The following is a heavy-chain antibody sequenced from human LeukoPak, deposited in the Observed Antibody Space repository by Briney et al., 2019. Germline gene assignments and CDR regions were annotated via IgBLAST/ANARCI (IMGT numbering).Heavy chain of an antibody. Sequence: SSETLSLTCTVSGYSISSGYYWGWIRQPPGKGLEWIGNIYHSGNTYYNPSLKSRVTISVDTSKNQFSLKLSSVTAADTAVYYCAREGLLWFGELHRFDPWGQGTLVTVSS. CDR2: IYHSGNT. CDR3: AREGLLWFGELHRFDP. D-gene: IGHD3-10*01. V-gene: IGHV4-38-2*02. J-gene: IGHJ5*02. CDR1: GYSISSGYY.